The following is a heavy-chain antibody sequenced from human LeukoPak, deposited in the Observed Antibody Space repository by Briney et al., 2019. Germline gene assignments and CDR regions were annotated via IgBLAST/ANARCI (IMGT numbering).Heavy chain of an antibody. CDR3: ARDRPSHDYGDSQPFDY. V-gene: IGHV1-69*04. J-gene: IGHJ4*02. CDR1: GGTFSSYA. D-gene: IGHD4-17*01. Sequence: SVKVSCKASGGTFSSYAISWVRQAPGQGLEWMGRIIPILGIANYAQKFQGRVTITADKSTSTAYMELSSLRSEDTAVYYCARDRPSHDYGDSQPFDYWGQGTLVTVSS. CDR2: IIPILGIA.